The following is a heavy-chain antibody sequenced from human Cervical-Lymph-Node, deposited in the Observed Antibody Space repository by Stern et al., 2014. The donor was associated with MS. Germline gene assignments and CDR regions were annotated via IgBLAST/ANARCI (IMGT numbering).Heavy chain of an antibody. CDR2: IFPGPSDT. V-gene: IGHV5-51*01. CDR3: ARPHSPGWSYYFDF. J-gene: IGHJ4*02. D-gene: IGHD6-19*01. CDR1: GYTFTDYW. Sequence: EVQLVESGAEVRKPGQSLTISCNISGYTFTDYWIAWVRQMPGKGLEWMGAIFPGPSDTRYSPSFQGHVTISVDTSINTAYLQWSDLRASDTAMYYCARPHSPGWSYYFDFWGQGTLVAVSS.